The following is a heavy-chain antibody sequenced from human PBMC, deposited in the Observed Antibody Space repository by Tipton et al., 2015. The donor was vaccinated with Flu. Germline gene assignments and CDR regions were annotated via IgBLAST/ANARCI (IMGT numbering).Heavy chain of an antibody. CDR2: IYHSGYT. J-gene: IGHJ4*02. V-gene: IGHV4-59*01. Sequence: LRLSCSVPGGSISGFYWTWIRQPPGKGLEWIGYIYHSGYTNYNPSLKSRVTISLDTSKNQFSLKLGSVTAADTAMYYCARESDDYDSSGYFYDYWGQGTLVTVSS. CDR3: ARESDDYDSSGYFYDY. D-gene: IGHD3-22*01. CDR1: GGSISGFY.